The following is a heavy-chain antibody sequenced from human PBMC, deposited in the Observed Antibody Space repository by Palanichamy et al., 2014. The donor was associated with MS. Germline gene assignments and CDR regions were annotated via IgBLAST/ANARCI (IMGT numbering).Heavy chain of an antibody. J-gene: IGHJ4*02. D-gene: IGHD3-22*01. CDR3: AIEADSDGFYSGF. Sequence: QLQLQESGPGLVKPSETLSLTCTVSGGSISSNNYYWGWIRQPPGKGLEWIASIHYSGSTYYSPSLKSRVTISVDSSKNQFSPKLTSVTAADTAVYYCAIEADSDGFYSGFWGQGTLVTVSS. CDR1: GGSISSNNYY. CDR2: IHYSGST. V-gene: IGHV4-39*01.